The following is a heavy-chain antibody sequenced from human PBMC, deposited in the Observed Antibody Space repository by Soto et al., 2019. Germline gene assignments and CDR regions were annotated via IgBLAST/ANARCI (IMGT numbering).Heavy chain of an antibody. Sequence: SVKVSCKASGGTFSSYGISWVRQAPGQGLEWMGGIIPIFGTANYAQKFRGSVTITADESTSTAYMELSSLRSEDTAVYYCARDSRELRFLEWLGYYGMDVWRQGTTVTVPS. J-gene: IGHJ6*02. V-gene: IGHV1-69*13. D-gene: IGHD3-3*01. CDR2: IIPIFGTA. CDR1: GGTFSSYG. CDR3: ARDSRELRFLEWLGYYGMDV.